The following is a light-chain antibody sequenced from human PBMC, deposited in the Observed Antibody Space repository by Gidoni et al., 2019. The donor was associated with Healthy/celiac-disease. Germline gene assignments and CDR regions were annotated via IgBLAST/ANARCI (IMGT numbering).Light chain of an antibody. Sequence: IQMTQSPSSLSASVGDRVTITCRASQSISSNLNGYQQKPGKDPKLLIYAASSLQSGVPSRFSGSGSGTDFTLTISSLQPEEFATDYCQQSYSTPPLTFGGGTKVEIK. CDR2: AAS. CDR3: QQSYSTPPLT. J-gene: IGKJ4*01. CDR1: QSISSN. V-gene: IGKV1-39*01.